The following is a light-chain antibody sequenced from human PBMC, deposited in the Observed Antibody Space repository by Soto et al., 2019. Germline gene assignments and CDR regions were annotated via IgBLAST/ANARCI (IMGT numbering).Light chain of an antibody. CDR2: GAS. Sequence: IVLTQSPGTLSLSPGERAPLSCRASQSVSSNYLAWYQQKPGQAPRLLIYGASSRATGIPDRFSGSGSGTDFTLTIRRLEPEDFAVYYCQQYGSSYPWTFGQGTKVDIK. CDR3: QQYGSSYPWT. J-gene: IGKJ1*01. CDR1: QSVSSNY. V-gene: IGKV3-20*01.